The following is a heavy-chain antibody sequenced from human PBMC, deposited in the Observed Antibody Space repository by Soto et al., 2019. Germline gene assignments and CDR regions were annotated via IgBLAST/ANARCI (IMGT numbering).Heavy chain of an antibody. V-gene: IGHV1-69*13. J-gene: IGHJ4*02. Sequence: SVKVSCKASGGTFSSYAISWVRQAPGQGLEWMGGIIPIFGTANYAQKFQGRVTITADESTSTAYMELSSLRSEDTAVYYCASPTGDTDMVWDYWGQGTLVTVSS. CDR3: ASPTGDTDMVWDY. CDR1: GGTFSSYA. CDR2: IIPIFGTA. D-gene: IGHD5-18*01.